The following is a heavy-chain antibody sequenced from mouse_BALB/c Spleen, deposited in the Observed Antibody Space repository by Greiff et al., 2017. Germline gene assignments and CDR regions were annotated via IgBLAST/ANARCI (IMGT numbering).Heavy chain of an antibody. V-gene: IGHV2-9*02. CDR3: ASLNYYGRAMDY. Sequence: QVQLKESGPGLVAPSQSLSITCTVSGFSLTSYGVHWVRQPPGKGLEWLGVIWAGGSTNYNSALMSRLSISKDNSKSQVFLKMKSLQTDDTAMYYCASLNYYGRAMDYWGQGTSVTVSS. CDR1: GFSLTSYG. J-gene: IGHJ4*01. D-gene: IGHD1-1*01. CDR2: IWAGGST.